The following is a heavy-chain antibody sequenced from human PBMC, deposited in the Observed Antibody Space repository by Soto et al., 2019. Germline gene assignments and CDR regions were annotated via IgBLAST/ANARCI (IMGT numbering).Heavy chain of an antibody. CDR1: GYTFTSYG. CDR2: ISAHNGNT. D-gene: IGHD6-6*01. Sequence: QVHLVQSGAEVKKPGASVKVSCKASGYTFTSYGITWVRQAPGQGLEWMGWISAHNGNTDYAQKLQGRVIVTRDTSTSTAYMELRSLRSDDTAVNYCAGGRDGDYWGQGVLVTVSS. V-gene: IGHV1-18*01. CDR3: AGGRDGDY. J-gene: IGHJ4*02.